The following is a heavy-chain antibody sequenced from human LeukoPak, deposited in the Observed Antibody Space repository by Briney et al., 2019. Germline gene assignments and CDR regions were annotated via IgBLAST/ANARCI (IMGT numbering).Heavy chain of an antibody. V-gene: IGHV4-34*01. Sequence: MSSETLSLTCAVYGGSFSGYYWSWIRQPPGKGLEWIGEINHSGSTNYNPSLKSRVTISVDTSKNQFSLKLSSVTAADTAVYYCARGRFYDFWSGYNQAYYFDYWGQGTLVTVSS. D-gene: IGHD3-3*01. CDR2: INHSGST. CDR1: GGSFSGYY. J-gene: IGHJ4*02. CDR3: ARGRFYDFWSGYNQAYYFDY.